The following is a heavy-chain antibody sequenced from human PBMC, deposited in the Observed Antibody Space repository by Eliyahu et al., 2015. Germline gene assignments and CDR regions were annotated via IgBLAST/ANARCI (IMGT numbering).Heavy chain of an antibody. CDR1: GXXXXGYY. CDR3: ARQYNWNDVDGAFDI. Sequence: QVQLVQSGAEVKKPGASVKVSCKAXGXXXXGYYMHWVRQAPGQGXDWLGGSNPHSGTTNYAQKFQGRVTMTRDTSISTVYMELSRLTSDDTAVYYCARQYNWNDVDGAFDIWGQGTMVTVSS. J-gene: IGHJ3*02. D-gene: IGHD1-20*01. CDR2: SNPHSGTT. V-gene: IGHV1-2*02.